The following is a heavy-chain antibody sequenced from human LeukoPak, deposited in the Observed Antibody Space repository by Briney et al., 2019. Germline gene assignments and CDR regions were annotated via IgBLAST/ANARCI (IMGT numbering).Heavy chain of an antibody. Sequence: GGSLRLSCAASGFTFSSYWMHWVRQAPGKGLEWVSYISSSGSTIYYADSVKGRFTISRDNAKNSLYLQMNSLRAEDTAVYYCARDPTWDYGMDVWGKGTTVTVSS. D-gene: IGHD7-27*01. CDR3: ARDPTWDYGMDV. V-gene: IGHV3-48*04. J-gene: IGHJ6*04. CDR2: ISSSGSTI. CDR1: GFTFSSYW.